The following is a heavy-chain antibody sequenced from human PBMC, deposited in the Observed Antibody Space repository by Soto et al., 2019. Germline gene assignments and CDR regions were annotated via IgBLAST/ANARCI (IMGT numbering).Heavy chain of an antibody. CDR1: GGSITNYY. Sequence: SETLSLTCTVSGGSITNYYRSWIRQSPGKGLEWIGYIYYSGTTNYNPSLKSRVTLSVDTSKNQFSLNLTSVTASDTAVYYCARAGSAGPPPVWGKGTTVTVSS. J-gene: IGHJ6*04. CDR3: ARAGSAGPPPV. D-gene: IGHD1-1*01. V-gene: IGHV4-59*01. CDR2: IYYSGTT.